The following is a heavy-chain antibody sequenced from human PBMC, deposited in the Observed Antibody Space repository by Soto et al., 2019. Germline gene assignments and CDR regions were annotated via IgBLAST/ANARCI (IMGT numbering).Heavy chain of an antibody. Sequence: VASVKVSCKASGYTFTTYYIHWVRQAPGQGLEWMGVINPSRGGTNYAQKFQGRATMTSDTSTSTVYMELNSLRSEDTAVYYCARANYGSGIAFYSMDVWGQGTTVTVSS. V-gene: IGHV1-46*01. D-gene: IGHD3-10*01. CDR2: INPSRGGT. CDR3: ARANYGSGIAFYSMDV. CDR1: GYTFTTYY. J-gene: IGHJ6*02.